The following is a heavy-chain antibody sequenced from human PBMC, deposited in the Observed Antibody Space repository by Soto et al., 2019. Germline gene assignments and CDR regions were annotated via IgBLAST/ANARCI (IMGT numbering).Heavy chain of an antibody. D-gene: IGHD5-12*01. CDR1: GYTFTSYY. CDR2: INTSGGST. J-gene: IGHJ4*02. V-gene: IGHV1-46*01. Sequence: ASVKVSCKASGYTFTSYYMHWVRQAPGQGLEWMGIINTSGGSTSYAQKFQGRVTMTRDTSTSTVYMELSSLRSEDTAVYYCAREDIVATYDYWCQGTLVTVSS. CDR3: AREDIVATYDY.